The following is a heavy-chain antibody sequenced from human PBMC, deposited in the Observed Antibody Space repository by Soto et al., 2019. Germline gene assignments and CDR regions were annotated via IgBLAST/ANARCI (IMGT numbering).Heavy chain of an antibody. Sequence: TLSLTCTVSGGSISSGGYYWSWIRQHPGKGLEWIGYIYYSGSTYYNPSLKSRVTISVDTSKNQFSLKLSSVTAADTAVYYCARGQYSSSGSPYNWFDPWGQGTLVTV. CDR1: GGSISSGGYY. CDR2: IYYSGST. CDR3: ARGQYSSSGSPYNWFDP. D-gene: IGHD6-13*01. J-gene: IGHJ5*02. V-gene: IGHV4-31*03.